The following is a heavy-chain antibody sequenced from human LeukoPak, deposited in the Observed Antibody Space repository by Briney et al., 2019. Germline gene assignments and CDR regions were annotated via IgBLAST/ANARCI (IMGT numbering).Heavy chain of an antibody. CDR3: ARDYRYYGSGSYSPRENWFDP. J-gene: IGHJ5*02. Sequence: SETLSLTCTVSGGSISSGSYYWSWIRQPAGKGLGWIGRIYTSGSTNYNPSLKSRVTISVDTSKNQFSLKLSSVTAADTAVYYCARDYRYYGSGSYSPRENWFDPWGQGTLVTVSS. V-gene: IGHV4-61*02. CDR1: GGSISSGSYY. D-gene: IGHD3-10*01. CDR2: IYTSGST.